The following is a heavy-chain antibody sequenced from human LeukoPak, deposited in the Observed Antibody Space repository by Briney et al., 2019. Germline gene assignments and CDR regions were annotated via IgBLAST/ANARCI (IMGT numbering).Heavy chain of an antibody. Sequence: PSETLSLTCTVSGGSINHYYWSWIRQPPGKRLEWIGEINHSGSTNYNPSLKSRVTISVDTSKNQFSLKLSSVTAADTAVYYCARGLRYCSGGSCYSGDGNLLYYYYMDVWGKGTTVTVSS. V-gene: IGHV4-34*01. CDR1: GGSINHYY. CDR3: ARGLRYCSGGSCYSGDGNLLYYYYMDV. CDR2: INHSGST. D-gene: IGHD2-15*01. J-gene: IGHJ6*03.